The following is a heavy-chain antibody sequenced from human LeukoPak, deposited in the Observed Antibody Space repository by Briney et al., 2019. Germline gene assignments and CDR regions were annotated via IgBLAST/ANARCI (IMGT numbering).Heavy chain of an antibody. CDR1: GGSISSYY. D-gene: IGHD3-10*01. J-gene: IGHJ6*02. CDR2: IYYSGST. CDR3: ARDYNGMDV. V-gene: IGHV4-59*01. Sequence: SETLSLTCTVSGGSISSYYWSWIRQPPGKGLEWIGYIYYSGSTNYNPSLKSRVTISVDTSKNQFSLKLSSVTAADTAVYYCARDYNGMDVWGQGTTVTVSS.